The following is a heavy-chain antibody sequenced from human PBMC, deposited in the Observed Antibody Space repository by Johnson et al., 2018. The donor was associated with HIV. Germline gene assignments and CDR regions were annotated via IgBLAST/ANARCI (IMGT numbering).Heavy chain of an antibody. CDR3: ARVGQKLVPVPRGAFDI. CDR2: INTDGSAT. V-gene: IGHV3-74*02. J-gene: IGHJ3*02. CDR1: GFTFSTYW. D-gene: IGHD6-6*01. Sequence: VQLVESGGGLVQPGGSLRLSCAASGFTFSTYWMHWVRQPPGKGLVWVSRINTDGSATTYAASVRGRFTISRDNAKNTLYLQMDSLRAEDTAVYYCARVGQKLVPVPRGAFDIWGQGTMVTVSS.